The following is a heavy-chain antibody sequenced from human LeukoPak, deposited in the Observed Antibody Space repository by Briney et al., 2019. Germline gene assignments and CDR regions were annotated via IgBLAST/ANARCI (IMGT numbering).Heavy chain of an antibody. D-gene: IGHD3-10*01. V-gene: IGHV4-30-2*01. CDR1: GYATTSGGFS. Sequence: MSSGTLSLTCTVSGYATTSGGFSWNWIRQPPGKGLEWIGCIYDRGPAYYNPSLKSRFTISVDRPKNQFFLNVTSLTAADTAVYYCARSRQASGLFNSWGQGTLVVVSS. CDR2: IYDRGPA. CDR3: ARSRQASGLFNS. J-gene: IGHJ5*01.